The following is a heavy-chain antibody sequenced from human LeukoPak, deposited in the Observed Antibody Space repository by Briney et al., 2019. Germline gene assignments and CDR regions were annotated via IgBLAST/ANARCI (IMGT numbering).Heavy chain of an antibody. J-gene: IGHJ4*02. CDR3: ARRAYGDDSFDY. Sequence: SGGSLRLSCAASGFTFRSYSMNWVSQAPGKGLEWVSYITSGSSPIYYADSVKGRFTISRDNAKNSLYLQMNSLRDEDTAVYYCARRAYGDDSFDYWGQGTLVTVSS. V-gene: IGHV3-48*02. CDR1: GFTFRSYS. CDR2: ITSGSSPI. D-gene: IGHD4-17*01.